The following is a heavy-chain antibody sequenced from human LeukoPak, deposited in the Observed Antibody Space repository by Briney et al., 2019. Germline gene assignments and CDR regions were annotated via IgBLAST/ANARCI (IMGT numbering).Heavy chain of an antibody. CDR1: GGSISTGTYY. CDR2: MFYSGSI. D-gene: IGHD6-19*01. CDR3: ARDLRGWSPGYFDY. J-gene: IGHJ4*02. V-gene: IGHV4-39*07. Sequence: PSETLSLTCTVSGGSISTGTYYWGWIRQSPGKGLEWIGSMFYSGSIYYNPSLKSRVTISVDTSKNQFSLRLSSVTAADTAVYYCARDLRGWSPGYFDYWGQGTQVTVSS.